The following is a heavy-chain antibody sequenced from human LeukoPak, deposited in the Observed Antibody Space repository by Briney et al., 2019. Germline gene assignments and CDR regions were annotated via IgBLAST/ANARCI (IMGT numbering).Heavy chain of an antibody. D-gene: IGHD2-15*01. J-gene: IGHJ4*02. V-gene: IGHV3-23*01. CDR3: ATSPRGWYYFDY. CDR2: ISGSGGST. Sequence: PGGSLRLSCAASGFTFSSYAMSWVRQAPGKGLEWVSAISGSGGSTYYADSVKGRFTISSDNSKNTLYLQMNSLRAEDTAVYYCATSPRGWYYFDYWGQGTLVTVPS. CDR1: GFTFSSYA.